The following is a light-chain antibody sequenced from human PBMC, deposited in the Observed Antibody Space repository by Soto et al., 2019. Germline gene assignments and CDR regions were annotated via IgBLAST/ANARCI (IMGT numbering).Light chain of an antibody. V-gene: IGLV2-8*01. CDR1: SSDVGGYNY. Sequence: QSVLTQPPSASGSPGQSVTISCTGTSSDVGGYNYVSWYQQHPGKAPKLMIYEVAKRPSGVPDRFSGSKSGNTASLTVSGLQAEDEADYYCISYAGTNNFVFGGGTKLTVL. J-gene: IGLJ2*01. CDR3: ISYAGTNNFV. CDR2: EVA.